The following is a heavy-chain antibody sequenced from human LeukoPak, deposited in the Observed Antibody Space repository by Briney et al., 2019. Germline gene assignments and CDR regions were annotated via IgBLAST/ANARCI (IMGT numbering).Heavy chain of an antibody. Sequence: PSETLSLTCSVSGASITNYYLTWVRRPPGKGLECIGYNHYSGGTNYTPSLKSRVTILIDATKNQFSLRLTSVTAADTAVYYCATAPKYYYLDVWGKGTTVTVSS. CDR1: GASITNYY. V-gene: IGHV4-59*03. CDR3: ATAPKYYYLDV. CDR2: NHYSGGT. J-gene: IGHJ6*03.